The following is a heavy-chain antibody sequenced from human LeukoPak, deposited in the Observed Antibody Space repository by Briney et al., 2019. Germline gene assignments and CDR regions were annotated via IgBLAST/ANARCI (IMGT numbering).Heavy chain of an antibody. V-gene: IGHV3-23*01. D-gene: IGHD3-9*01. CDR3: ARSDSGYDILTGYYPFDY. CDR1: GFTFSSYA. J-gene: IGHJ4*02. CDR2: ISGSGGST. Sequence: PGGSLRLSCAASGFTFSSYAMSWVRQAPGKGLEWVSAISGSGGSTYYADSVKGRFTISRDNSKNTLYLQMNSLRAEDTAVYYCARSDSGYDILTGYYPFDYWGQGTLVTVSS.